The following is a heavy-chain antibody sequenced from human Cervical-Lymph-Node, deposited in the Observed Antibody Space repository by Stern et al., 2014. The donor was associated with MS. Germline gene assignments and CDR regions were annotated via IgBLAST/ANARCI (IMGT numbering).Heavy chain of an antibody. CDR2: IIPMLRIT. CDR1: GGSFSSYD. D-gene: IGHD3-16*01. J-gene: IGHJ6*02. Sequence: QVQLVQSGTEVKKPGSSVKVSCKASGGSFSSYDITWVRQAPGQGLEWMGRIIPMLRITNYAQKFYGRVTITADKSTGTAYMELSSLRSEDTAVYYCASLRLGSAAHFYYTRDVWGQGTTVTVSS. V-gene: IGHV1-69*04. CDR3: ASLRLGSAAHFYYTRDV.